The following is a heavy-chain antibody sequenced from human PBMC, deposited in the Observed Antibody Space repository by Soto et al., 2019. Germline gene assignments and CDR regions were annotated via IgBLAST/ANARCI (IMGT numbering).Heavy chain of an antibody. D-gene: IGHD2-15*01. CDR3: DSGGMWWEPREYYYYYGMDV. CDR1: GGTFSSYA. CDR2: IIPIFGTA. Sequence: SVKVSCKASGGTFSSYAISWVRQAPGQGLEWMGGIIPIFGTANYAQKFQGRVTITADESTSTAYMELSSLRSEDTAVYYRDSGGMWWEPREYYYYYGMDVWGQGTTVTVSS. J-gene: IGHJ6*02. V-gene: IGHV1-69*13.